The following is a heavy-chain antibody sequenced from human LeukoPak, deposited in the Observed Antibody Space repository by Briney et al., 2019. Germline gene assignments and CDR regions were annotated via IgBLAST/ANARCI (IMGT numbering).Heavy chain of an antibody. Sequence: PGGSLRLSCAASEFTFSSYSMNWVRQAPGKGLEWVSSISSSSTYIYYADSVKGRFTISRDNAKNSLYLQMNSLRAEDTAVYYCARAGYSYGPRGFDYWGRGTLVTVSS. V-gene: IGHV3-21*01. J-gene: IGHJ4*02. CDR1: EFTFSSYS. D-gene: IGHD5-18*01. CDR2: ISSSSTYI. CDR3: ARAGYSYGPRGFDY.